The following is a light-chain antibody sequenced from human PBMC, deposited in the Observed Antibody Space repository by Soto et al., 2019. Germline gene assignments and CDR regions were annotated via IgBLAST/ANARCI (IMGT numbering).Light chain of an antibody. V-gene: IGKV1-39*01. CDR1: QGISTY. CDR2: AAS. Sequence: DIQMTQSPSSLSASVGDRVTITCRASQGISTYLNWYQQKPGKAPKLLIYAASSLQSGVPSTFSGSGSETDFTLTISTLQPEELATYSCQQSYSTTWTFGQGTKGDIK. CDR3: QQSYSTTWT. J-gene: IGKJ1*01.